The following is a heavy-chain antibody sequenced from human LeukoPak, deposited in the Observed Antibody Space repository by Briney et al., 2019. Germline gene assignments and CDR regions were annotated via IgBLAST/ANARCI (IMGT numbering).Heavy chain of an antibody. D-gene: IGHD3-10*01. CDR3: GRGFTYLDF. CDR1: GFPFSSNW. Sequence: GGSLRLSCAASGFPFSSNWMHWVRQAPGKGLVWVSHIKIDENATTYADAVKGRFAISRDNAKNTLYLQMNSLRAEDTGVYYCGRGFTYLDFWGQGTPVTVPS. CDR2: IKIDENAT. V-gene: IGHV3-74*01. J-gene: IGHJ4*02.